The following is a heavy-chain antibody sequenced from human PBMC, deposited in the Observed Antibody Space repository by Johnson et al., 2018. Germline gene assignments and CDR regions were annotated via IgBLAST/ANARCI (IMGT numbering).Heavy chain of an antibody. CDR1: GFRFADYA. CDR3: ARGPGNLGYYSYYMDV. Sequence: VQLVESGGGLVQAGRSLSLSCTTSGFRFADYALSWVRQAPGKGLEWIGLLRGETYGGTAEYAAAVKGRFTISRDESKGIAYLQLNSLKTEDPAIYECARGPGNLGYYSYYMDVWGKGTTVTVSS. V-gene: IGHV3-49*04. J-gene: IGHJ6*03. CDR2: LRGETYGGTA. D-gene: IGHD4-23*01.